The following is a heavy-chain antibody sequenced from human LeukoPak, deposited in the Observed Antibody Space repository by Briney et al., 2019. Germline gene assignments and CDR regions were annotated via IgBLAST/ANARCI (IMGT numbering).Heavy chain of an antibody. CDR3: ASIVVVPAAGFD. Sequence: GAAVKVSCKASGYTFTGYYMHWVRQAPGQGLEWMGWINPNSGGTNYAQKFQGRVTMTRDTSISTAYMELSRLRSDDMAVYYCASIVVVPAAGFDWGQRTLVTVSS. CDR2: INPNSGGT. V-gene: IGHV1-2*02. CDR1: GYTFTGYY. J-gene: IGHJ4*02. D-gene: IGHD2-2*01.